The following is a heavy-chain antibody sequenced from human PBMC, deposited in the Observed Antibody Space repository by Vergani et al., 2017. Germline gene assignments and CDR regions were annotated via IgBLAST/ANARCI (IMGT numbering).Heavy chain of an antibody. J-gene: IGHJ4*02. CDR1: GFTFSSYW. Sequence: EVQLVESGGGLVQPGGSLRLSCAASGFTFSSYWMSWVRQAPGKGLEWVANIKQDGSEKYYVDSVKGRFTISRDNAKNSLYLQMNSLRAEDTAVYYCARISGSFLGVFDYWGQGTLVTVSS. D-gene: IGHD1-26*01. CDR3: ARISGSFLGVFDY. CDR2: IKQDGSEK. V-gene: IGHV3-7*01.